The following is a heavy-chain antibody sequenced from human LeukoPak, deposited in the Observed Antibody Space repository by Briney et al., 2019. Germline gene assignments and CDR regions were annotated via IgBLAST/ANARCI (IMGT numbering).Heavy chain of an antibody. Sequence: GGSLRLSCAASGFTFSSYAMSWVRQAPGKGLEWVSAISGSGGSTYYADSVKGRFTISRDNSKNTLYLQMNSLRAEDTAVYFCAKEYYYDSSGYYTLFLLFDYWGQGTLVTVSS. CDR2: ISGSGGST. CDR1: GFTFSSYA. CDR3: AKEYYYDSSGYYTLFLLFDY. D-gene: IGHD3-22*01. V-gene: IGHV3-23*01. J-gene: IGHJ4*02.